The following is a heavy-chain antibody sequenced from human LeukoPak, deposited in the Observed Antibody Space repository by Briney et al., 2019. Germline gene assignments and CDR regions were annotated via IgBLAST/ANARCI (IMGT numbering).Heavy chain of an antibody. D-gene: IGHD3-10*01. V-gene: IGHV4-59*12. J-gene: IGHJ6*03. CDR2: IYYSGST. Sequence: SETLSLTCTVSGGSISSYWSWIRQPPGKGLEWIGYIYYSGSTNYNPSLKSRVTISVDTSKNQFSLKLSSVTAADTAVYYCARESYGSRSYDYYYYMDVWGKGTTVTVSS. CDR1: GGSISSY. CDR3: ARESYGSRSYDYYYYMDV.